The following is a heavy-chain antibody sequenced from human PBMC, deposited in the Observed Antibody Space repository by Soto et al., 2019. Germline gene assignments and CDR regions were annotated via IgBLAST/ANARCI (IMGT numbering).Heavy chain of an antibody. CDR2: IYYSGTT. Sequence: PSETLSLTCAVSGGSFSRSNYYWGWIRQPPGKGLEWIGSIYYSGTTYYNPSLKSRVTMSVDTSKNQFSLNLRSVTAADTAVYYCARGYCSGRSCYAGTYFYYYYTMDVWGRGTTVTVSS. CDR3: ARGYCSGRSCYAGTYFYYYYTMDV. J-gene: IGHJ6*02. D-gene: IGHD2-2*01. CDR1: GGSFSRSNYY. V-gene: IGHV4-39*01.